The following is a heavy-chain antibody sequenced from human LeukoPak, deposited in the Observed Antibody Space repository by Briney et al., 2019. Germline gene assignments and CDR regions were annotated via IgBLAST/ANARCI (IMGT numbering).Heavy chain of an antibody. V-gene: IGHV4-59*12. CDR1: GGSISSYY. Sequence: PSETLSLTCTVSGGSISSYYWSWIRQPPGKGLEWIGYIYYSGSTNYNPSLKSRITLSVDTSKNQFSLRLTSVTAMDAAVYYCAKKVAGVGWFDPWGQGTLVTVSS. D-gene: IGHD7-27*01. CDR2: IYYSGST. CDR3: AKKVAGVGWFDP. J-gene: IGHJ5*02.